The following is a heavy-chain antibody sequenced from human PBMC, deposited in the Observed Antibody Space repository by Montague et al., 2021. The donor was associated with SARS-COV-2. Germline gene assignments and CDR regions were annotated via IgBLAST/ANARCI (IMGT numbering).Heavy chain of an antibody. CDR2: MYYTGTS. Sequence: SETLSLTCAISSGSASGYYWAWIRQPPGKGLEWIGYMYYTGTSNYNPSLKSRFSMSIDTSKSHFSLKLTSVTAADTGFYYCARGLGYTSMFRFFDYWGHGAQVTVSS. CDR1: SGSASGYY. D-gene: IGHD2-2*02. V-gene: IGHV4-59*02. J-gene: IGHJ4*01. CDR3: ARGLGYTSMFRFFDY.